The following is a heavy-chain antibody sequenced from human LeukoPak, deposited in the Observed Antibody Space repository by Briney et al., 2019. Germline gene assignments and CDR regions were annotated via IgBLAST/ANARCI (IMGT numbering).Heavy chain of an antibody. J-gene: IGHJ4*02. V-gene: IGHV3-11*01. CDR3: ARADYALEY. CDR2: ISSGGSPI. Sequence: GGSLRLSCAASGFTFSDYYMSWIRQAPGKGLEWVSYISSGGSPIYYAESVKGRFTISRDYAKNSLYLQMNSLRAEDPAVYYCARADYALEYWGQGTLVTVSS. CDR1: GFTFSDYY. D-gene: IGHD4-17*01.